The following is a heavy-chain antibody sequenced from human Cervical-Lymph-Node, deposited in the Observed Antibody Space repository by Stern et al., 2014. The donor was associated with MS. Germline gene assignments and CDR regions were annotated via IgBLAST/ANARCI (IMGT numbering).Heavy chain of an antibody. CDR3: ARDYGDYAFDY. CDR1: GYSFTANW. V-gene: IGHV5-51*01. J-gene: IGHJ4*02. Sequence: QLVQSGAEVKKPGESLKISCKGSGYSFTANWLAWVRQMPGEGLEWMGIIYPGDSDPRYNPSFQGQVAISADKSISTAYLQWSSLKASDTAMYYCARDYGDYAFDYWGQGTLVTVSS. CDR2: IYPGDSDP. D-gene: IGHD4-17*01.